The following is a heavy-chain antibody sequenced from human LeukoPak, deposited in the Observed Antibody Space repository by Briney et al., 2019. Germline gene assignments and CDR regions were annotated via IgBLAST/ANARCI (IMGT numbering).Heavy chain of an antibody. CDR3: AGHCSSTSCPRGDDAFDI. J-gene: IGHJ3*02. CDR1: GFTVSSNY. CDR2: IYSGGST. V-gene: IGHV3-53*01. Sequence: GGSLRLSCAASGFTVSSNYMSWVRQAPGKGLEWVSVIYSGGSTYYADSVKGRFTISRDNSKNTLYLQMNSLRAEDAAVYYCAGHCSSTSCPRGDDAFDIWGQGTMVTVSS. D-gene: IGHD2-2*01.